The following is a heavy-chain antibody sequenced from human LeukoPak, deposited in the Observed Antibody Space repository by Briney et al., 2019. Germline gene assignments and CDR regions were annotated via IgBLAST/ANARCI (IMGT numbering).Heavy chain of an antibody. CDR1: GYTFISYY. CDR2: LNPSGGST. D-gene: IGHD3-3*01. J-gene: IGHJ4*02. V-gene: IGHV1-46*01. Sequence: ASVKVSCKAPGYTFISYYMHWVRQAPGQGLEWMGILNPSGGSTTYAQKFQGRVTMTRDTSTSTVYMELSSLRSEDTAVYYCAKGGDYDFWSGYSYYFDYWGQGTLVSVSS. CDR3: AKGGDYDFWSGYSYYFDY.